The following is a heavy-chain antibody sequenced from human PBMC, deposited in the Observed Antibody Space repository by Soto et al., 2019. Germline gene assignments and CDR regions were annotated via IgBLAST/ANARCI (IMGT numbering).Heavy chain of an antibody. D-gene: IGHD6-19*01. CDR3: AKDRYSSGWYFNY. V-gene: IGHV3-30*18. J-gene: IGHJ4*02. Sequence: QVQLVESGGGEVQPGGSLRLSCAASGFTFSSYDMHWVRQAPGKGLEWVALISYDGSNKYYTDSVKGRFTISRDNSKNTLYLQMNSLRAEDTAVYYCAKDRYSSGWYFNYWGQGTLVTVSS. CDR1: GFTFSSYD. CDR2: ISYDGSNK.